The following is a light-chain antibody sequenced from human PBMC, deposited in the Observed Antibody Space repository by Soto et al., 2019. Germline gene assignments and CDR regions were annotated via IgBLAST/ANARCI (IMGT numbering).Light chain of an antibody. J-gene: IGLJ1*01. Sequence: QSVLTQPPSASGTPGQRVTISCSGSSSNIGSDYVSWYQQLPGTAPKLLIYRNNQRPSGVPDRFSGSKSGTSASLAISGLRSEDEADYYCSSCGDNDIYVFGTGTKLTVL. CDR1: SSNIGSDY. V-gene: IGLV1-47*01. CDR2: RNN. CDR3: SSCGDNDIYV.